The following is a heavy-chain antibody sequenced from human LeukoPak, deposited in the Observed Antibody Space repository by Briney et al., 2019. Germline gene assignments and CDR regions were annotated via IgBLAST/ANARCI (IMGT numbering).Heavy chain of an antibody. J-gene: IGHJ4*02. CDR2: ISGSGGST. CDR1: GFTFSSYA. D-gene: IGHD1-26*01. CDR3: AKVRVGATLFDY. V-gene: IGHV3-23*01. Sequence: GSLRLSCAASGFTFSSYAMSWVRQAPGKGLEWVSAISGSGGSTYYADSVKGRFTISRDNSKNTLYLQMNSLRAEDTAVYYCAKVRVGATLFDYWGQGTLVTVSS.